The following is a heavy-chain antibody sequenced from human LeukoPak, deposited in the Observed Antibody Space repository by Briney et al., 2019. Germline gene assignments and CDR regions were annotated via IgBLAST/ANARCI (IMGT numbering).Heavy chain of an antibody. D-gene: IGHD3-22*01. CDR3: ARASNSGYYYFDY. CDR1: GYSITNSFY. Sequence: PSETLSLTCAVSGYSITNSFYWGWIRQPPGKGLEWIGIIHHSGYTYYNPSLKSRVTMSLNTSKNQFSLHLSSVTAADTALYYCARASNSGYYYFDYWGQGTLVTVSS. J-gene: IGHJ4*02. CDR2: IHHSGYT. V-gene: IGHV4-38-2*01.